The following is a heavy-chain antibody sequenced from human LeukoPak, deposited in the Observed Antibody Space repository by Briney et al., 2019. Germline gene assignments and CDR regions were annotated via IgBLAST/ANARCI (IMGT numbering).Heavy chain of an antibody. CDR1: GYTLTSYD. V-gene: IGHV1-8*01. D-gene: IGHD5-12*01. CDR3: ARGNSGYDLYYFDY. Sequence: ASVKVSCKASGYTLTSYDIKRVRQATGQGLEWMGWMNPNSGNTGYAQKFQGRVTMTRNTSISTAYMELSSLRSEDTAVYYCARGNSGYDLYYFDYWGQGTLVTVSS. J-gene: IGHJ4*02. CDR2: MNPNSGNT.